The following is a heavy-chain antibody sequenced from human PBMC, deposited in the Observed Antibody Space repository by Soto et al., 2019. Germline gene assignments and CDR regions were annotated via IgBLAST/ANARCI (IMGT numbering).Heavy chain of an antibody. V-gene: IGHV3-15*01. CDR1: GFTFSNAW. Sequence: PGGSLRLSCAASGFTFSNAWMSWVRQAPGKGLEWVGRIKSKTDGGTTDYAAPVKGRFTISRDDSKNTLYLQMNSLKTEDTAVYYCTSIKYSSGWYWAYYYYGMNVWGQGTTVTVSS. J-gene: IGHJ6*02. CDR3: TSIKYSSGWYWAYYYYGMNV. D-gene: IGHD6-19*01. CDR2: IKSKTDGGTT.